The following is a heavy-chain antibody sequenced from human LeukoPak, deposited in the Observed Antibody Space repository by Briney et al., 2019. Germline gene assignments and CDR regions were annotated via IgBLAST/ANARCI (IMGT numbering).Heavy chain of an antibody. CDR2: IYYSGRT. J-gene: IGHJ4*02. V-gene: IGHV4-59*08. CDR3: ARFAYCGSNCWYYFDY. Sequence: SETLSLTCTVSGGSISGYYWSWIRQPPGKGLEWIGYIYYSGRTNYNPSLKSRVTISVDTSENQFSLKLSSVTAADTAVYYCARFAYCGSNCWYYFDYWGQGILVTVSS. CDR1: GGSISGYY. D-gene: IGHD2-21*02.